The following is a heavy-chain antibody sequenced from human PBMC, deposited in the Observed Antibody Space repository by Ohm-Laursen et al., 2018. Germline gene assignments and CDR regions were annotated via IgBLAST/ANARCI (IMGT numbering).Heavy chain of an antibody. V-gene: IGHV3-21*01. CDR1: GFTFSSYS. Sequence: SLRLSCAASGFTFSSYSMNWVRQAPGKGLEWVSSISSTSSYIHYADSVRGRFTISRDNAKNSLYLQMNSLRAEDTAVYYCARVGIAARLGDAFDIWGQGTMVTVSS. J-gene: IGHJ3*02. D-gene: IGHD6-6*01. CDR3: ARVGIAARLGDAFDI. CDR2: ISSTSSYI.